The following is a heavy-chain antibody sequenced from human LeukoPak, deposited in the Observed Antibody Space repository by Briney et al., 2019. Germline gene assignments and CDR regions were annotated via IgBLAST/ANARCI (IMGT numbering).Heavy chain of an antibody. D-gene: IGHD2-15*01. CDR3: ARADCSGGSCYVQAYYFDY. Sequence: PGGSLRLSCAASGFTFSSYSMNWVRQAPVKGLEWVSSISSSSSYIYYADSVKGRFTISRDNAKNSLYLQMNSLRAEDTAVYYCARADCSGGSCYVQAYYFDYWGQGTLVTVSS. V-gene: IGHV3-21*01. CDR2: ISSSSSYI. CDR1: GFTFSSYS. J-gene: IGHJ4*02.